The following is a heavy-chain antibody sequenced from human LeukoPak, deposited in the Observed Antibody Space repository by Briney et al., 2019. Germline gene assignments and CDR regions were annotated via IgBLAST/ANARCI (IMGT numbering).Heavy chain of an antibody. D-gene: IGHD3-10*01. V-gene: IGHV3-23*01. CDR2: ISGSGGST. CDR1: GFTFSNYG. J-gene: IGHJ3*02. Sequence: GGSLSLSCAASGFTFSNYGMSWFRQAPGKGREWFSAISGSGGSTYYAESVKGRFTISRDSSKNTLYLQMNSLRGEDTAVYYCAKPTLGDVIDAFDIWGQGTMVTVSS. CDR3: AKPTLGDVIDAFDI.